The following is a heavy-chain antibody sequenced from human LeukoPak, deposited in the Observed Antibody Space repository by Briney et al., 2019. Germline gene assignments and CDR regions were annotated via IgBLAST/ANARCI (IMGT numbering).Heavy chain of an antibody. D-gene: IGHD3-16*01. CDR3: AKVLTRGRGGDPPDY. V-gene: IGHV3-9*01. J-gene: IGHJ4*02. CDR2: ISWNSGSI. Sequence: GGSLRLSCAASGFTFDDYAMHWVRQAQEKGLEWVSGISWNSGSIGYADSVKGRFTISRDNSKNTLYLQMNSLRAEDTAVYYCAKVLTRGRGGDPPDYWGQGTLVTVSS. CDR1: GFTFDDYA.